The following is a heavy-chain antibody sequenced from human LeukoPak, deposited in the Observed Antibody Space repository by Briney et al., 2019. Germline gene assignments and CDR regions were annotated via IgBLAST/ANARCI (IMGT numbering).Heavy chain of an antibody. J-gene: IGHJ3*02. CDR2: INPNSGGT. CDR1: GYIFTDYY. D-gene: IGHD2-21*02. CDR3: ARETYCGGDCLAAEGAFDI. V-gene: IGHV1/OR15-1*02. Sequence: ASVKVSCKASGYIFTDYYMHWVRQAPGQELGWMGRINPNSGGTNYAQKFQGRVTMTRDTSISTAYTELSSLRSEDTAVYYCARETYCGGDCLAAEGAFDIWGQGTMVTVSS.